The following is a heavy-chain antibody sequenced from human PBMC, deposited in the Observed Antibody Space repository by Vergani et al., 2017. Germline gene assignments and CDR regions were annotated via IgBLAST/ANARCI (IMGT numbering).Heavy chain of an antibody. Sequence: EVQLLESGGGLVQPGGSLRLSCAASGFTFSSYAMSWVRQAPGKGLEWVSAISGSGGSTYYADSVKGRFPISRDTTKNTLYLQMNSLRADDTAVYYCAKDHDGDYEGGPDAFDIWGQGTMVTVSS. CDR3: AKDHDGDYEGGPDAFDI. D-gene: IGHD4-17*01. CDR2: ISGSGGST. V-gene: IGHV3-23*01. CDR1: GFTFSSYA. J-gene: IGHJ3*02.